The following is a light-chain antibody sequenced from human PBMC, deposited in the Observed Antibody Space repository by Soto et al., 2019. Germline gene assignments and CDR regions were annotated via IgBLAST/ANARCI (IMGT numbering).Light chain of an antibody. J-gene: IGKJ2*01. CDR3: QQYYSYPYT. CDR2: DAS. V-gene: IGKV3-15*01. Sequence: EIVMTQSPATLSVSPGGRATLSCRASYSVGSDLAWYQVRPGQAPRLLIYDASTRAIGIPTRFSGRGSGTEFTLTISSLQSEDVATYYCQQYYSYPYTFGQGTKLEIK. CDR1: YSVGSD.